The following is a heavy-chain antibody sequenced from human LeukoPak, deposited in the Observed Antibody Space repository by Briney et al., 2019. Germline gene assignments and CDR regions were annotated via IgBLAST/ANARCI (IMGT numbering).Heavy chain of an antibody. J-gene: IGHJ4*02. CDR3: ARAPITSPFYFDH. CDR1: GFGFGDHG. V-gene: IGHV3-20*04. D-gene: IGHD2-2*01. Sequence: PGGSLRLSCSASGFGFGDHGMSWVRQVPGKGLEWVSGINWSGGSTGYADPVRGRFTISRDNAKNSLYLQMDSLTAEDTASYYCARAPITSPFYFDHWGQGTLVTVSS. CDR2: INWSGGST.